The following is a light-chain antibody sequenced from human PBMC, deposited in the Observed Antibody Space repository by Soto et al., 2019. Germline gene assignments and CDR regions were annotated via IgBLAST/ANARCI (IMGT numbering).Light chain of an antibody. CDR1: QSVSSSY. Sequence: EIVLTQSPGTLSLSPGERATLSCRASQSVSSSYLARYQQKPGQAPRLLIYGASSRATGIPDRFSGSGSGTDFTLPISRREPEDFAVYYCQQYGRSPYTFGQGTKLEIK. CDR2: GAS. J-gene: IGKJ2*01. CDR3: QQYGRSPYT. V-gene: IGKV3-20*01.